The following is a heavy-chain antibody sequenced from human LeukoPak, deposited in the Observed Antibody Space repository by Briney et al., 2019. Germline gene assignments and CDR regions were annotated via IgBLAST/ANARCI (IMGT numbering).Heavy chain of an antibody. Sequence: SETLSFTCTVSGGSISSYYWSWIRQPPGKGLEWIGYIYYSGSTYYNPSLKSRVTISVDTSKNQFSLKLSSVTAADTAVYYCARGGELCSDYWGQGTLVTVSS. J-gene: IGHJ4*02. CDR2: IYYSGST. CDR3: ARGGELCSDY. D-gene: IGHD3-16*01. CDR1: GGSISSYY. V-gene: IGHV4-59*12.